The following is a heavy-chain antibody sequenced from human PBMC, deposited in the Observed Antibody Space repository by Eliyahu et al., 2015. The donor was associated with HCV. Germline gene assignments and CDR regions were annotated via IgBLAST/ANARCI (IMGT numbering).Heavy chain of an antibody. CDR3: TNAVGYDSNR. Sequence: EVQLVESGGGLVQPGGSLRLSCETXGFPFSGSPIHWVRQASGKGLEGVGRIRTKPQGYATSYSASVKGSFTISRDDSTNMAFLQMTSLKTEDTAMYYCTNAVGYDSNRWGQGTLVTVSA. CDR2: IRTKPQGYAT. CDR1: GFPFSGSP. V-gene: IGHV3-73*01. D-gene: IGHD6-13*01. J-gene: IGHJ4*02.